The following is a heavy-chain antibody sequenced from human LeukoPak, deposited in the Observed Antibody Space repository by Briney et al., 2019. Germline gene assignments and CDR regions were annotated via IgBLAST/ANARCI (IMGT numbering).Heavy chain of an antibody. J-gene: IGHJ6*02. V-gene: IGHV3-9*01. Sequence: PGGSLRLSCAASGFTFDDYAMHWVRHAPGKGLEWVSGISWNSGSIGYADSVKGRFTISRDNAKNSLYLQMNSLRAEDTALYYCAKGLLRYYYYGMDVWGQGTTVTVSS. CDR2: ISWNSGSI. CDR1: GFTFDDYA. D-gene: IGHD2-21*01. CDR3: AKGLLRYYYYGMDV.